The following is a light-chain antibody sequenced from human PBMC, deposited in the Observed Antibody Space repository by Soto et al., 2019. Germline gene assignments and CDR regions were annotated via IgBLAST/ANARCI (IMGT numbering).Light chain of an antibody. CDR3: QSYDSSLSGYV. CDR2: TNR. Sequence: QSVLTQPPSVSGAPGQRVTISCTGSSSNIGAGYDVHWYQQLPETAPKLLINTNRNRPSGVPDRFSGSKSGTSASLAITGLQAEDEADYYCQSYDSSLSGYVFGTGTKVTVL. J-gene: IGLJ1*01. CDR1: SSNIGAGYD. V-gene: IGLV1-40*01.